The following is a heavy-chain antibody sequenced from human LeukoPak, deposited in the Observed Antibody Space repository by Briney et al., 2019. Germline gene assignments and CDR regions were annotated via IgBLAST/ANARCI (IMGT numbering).Heavy chain of an antibody. CDR2: MNPNSGNT. V-gene: IGHV1-8*02. CDR1: GGTFSSYA. D-gene: IGHD3-10*01. CDR3: ARGRHFYGSGSYVNY. Sequence: ASVKVSCKASGGTFSSYAINWVRQATGQGLEWMGWMNPNSGNTGYAQKFQGRVTMTRNTSISTAYMELSSLRSEDTAVYYCARGRHFYGSGSYVNYWGQGTLVTVSS. J-gene: IGHJ4*02.